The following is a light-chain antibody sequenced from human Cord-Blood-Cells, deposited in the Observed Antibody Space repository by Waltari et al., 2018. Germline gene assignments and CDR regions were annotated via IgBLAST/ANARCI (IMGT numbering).Light chain of an antibody. CDR1: PCISNS. Sequence: DIQMNQSSSATSASVGDRVTITCRASPCISNSFAWCQQKPGKVPKRLIYAASSLQRGVPSRFSGSGSGTEFTLTISSLQPEDFATYYCQQYNSYLYTFGQGTKLEIK. V-gene: IGKV1-17*03. J-gene: IGKJ2*01. CDR3: QQYNSYLYT. CDR2: AAS.